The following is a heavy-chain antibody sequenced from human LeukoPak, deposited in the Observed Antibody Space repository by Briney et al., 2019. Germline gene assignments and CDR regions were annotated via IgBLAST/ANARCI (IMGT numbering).Heavy chain of an antibody. J-gene: IGHJ3*02. CDR1: GFTFSNYG. V-gene: IGHV3-30*18. D-gene: IGHD3-10*01. CDR2: IYYDGSNK. Sequence: GGSLRLSCAASGFTFSNYGMHWVRQAPGKGLEWVGVIYYDGSNKNYADSVKGGFTISRDTSKNTLYVQMNSLKADDTAVYYCANGYYYGSGSYYKEAFNIWGQGTMVTVSS. CDR3: ANGYYYGSGSYYKEAFNI.